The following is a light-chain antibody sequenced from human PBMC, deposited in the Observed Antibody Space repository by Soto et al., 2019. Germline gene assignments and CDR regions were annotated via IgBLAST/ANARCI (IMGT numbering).Light chain of an antibody. CDR2: AAS. CDR3: QQLKSYPIT. Sequence: DIQLTQSPSFLSASVGDRVTITCRASQGISDYFAWYQQKLGKAPKLLIFAASTLQSGVPSRFSGSGSGTEFTLTISSLQPEDFATYYCQQLKSYPITFGQGTRLEIK. CDR1: QGISDY. J-gene: IGKJ5*01. V-gene: IGKV1-9*01.